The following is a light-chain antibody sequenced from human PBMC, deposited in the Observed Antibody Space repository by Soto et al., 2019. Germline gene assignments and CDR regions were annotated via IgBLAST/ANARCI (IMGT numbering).Light chain of an antibody. CDR3: SSYTSSSRSV. CDR1: SSDVGGYNY. Sequence: QSVLTQPASVSGSPGQSITISCTGTSSDVGGYNYVSWYQQHPGKAHKLMIYEVRQRPSGVSNRFSGSKSGNTASLTISGLQAEDEADYYCSSYTSSSRSVFGTGTKLTVL. CDR2: EVR. V-gene: IGLV2-14*01. J-gene: IGLJ1*01.